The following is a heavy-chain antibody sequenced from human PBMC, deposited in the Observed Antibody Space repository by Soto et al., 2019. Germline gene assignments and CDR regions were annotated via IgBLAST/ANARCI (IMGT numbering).Heavy chain of an antibody. V-gene: IGHV3-33*01. Sequence: GGSLRLSCAASGFTFSSYGMHWVRQAPGKGLEWVAVIWYDGSNKYYADSVKGRFTISRDNSKNTLYLQMNSLRAEDTAVYYCARDGGRTMYFDYWGQGTLVTVSS. CDR2: IWYDGSNK. CDR3: ARDGGRTMYFDY. CDR1: GFTFSSYG. D-gene: IGHD1-1*01. J-gene: IGHJ4*02.